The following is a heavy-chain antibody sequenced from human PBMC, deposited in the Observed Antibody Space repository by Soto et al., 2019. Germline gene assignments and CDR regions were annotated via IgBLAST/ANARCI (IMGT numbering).Heavy chain of an antibody. J-gene: IGHJ3*02. V-gene: IGHV4-34*01. Sequence: SETLSLTCAVYGVSFSGYYWSWIRQPPGKGLEWIGEINHSGSTNYNPSLKSRVTISVDTSKNQFSLKLSSVTAADTAVYYCARGRHYDILTGYYYAFDIWGQGTMVTVSS. CDR3: ARGRHYDILTGYYYAFDI. D-gene: IGHD3-9*01. CDR2: INHSGST. CDR1: GVSFSGYY.